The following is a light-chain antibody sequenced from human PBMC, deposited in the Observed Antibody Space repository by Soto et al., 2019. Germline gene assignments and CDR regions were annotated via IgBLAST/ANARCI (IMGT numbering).Light chain of an antibody. CDR3: SSSTSSNTLV. CDR2: GVS. V-gene: IGLV2-14*01. J-gene: IGLJ3*02. Sequence: QSALTQPASVSASPGQSITISCTGGKNDIGSSDYVSWYQQHPGKAPKLIIYGVSNRPSGTSDRFSGSKSGNTASLTISGLQADEEAGYYCSSSTSSNTLVFGGGPKVTVL. CDR1: KNDIGSSDY.